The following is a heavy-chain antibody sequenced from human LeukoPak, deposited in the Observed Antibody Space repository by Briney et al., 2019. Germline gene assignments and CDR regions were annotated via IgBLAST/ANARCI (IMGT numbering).Heavy chain of an antibody. CDR1: GFTFSSYA. Sequence: GRSLRLSCAASGFTFSSYAMHWVRQAPGKGLEWVALIWYDGSKKYYADSVEGRFTLSRDNSTNTLYLQMHSLRAEDTAVYYCARAPGMAAAGHDWGQGTLVTVSS. J-gene: IGHJ4*02. D-gene: IGHD6-13*01. CDR2: IWYDGSKK. V-gene: IGHV3-33*08. CDR3: ARAPGMAAAGHD.